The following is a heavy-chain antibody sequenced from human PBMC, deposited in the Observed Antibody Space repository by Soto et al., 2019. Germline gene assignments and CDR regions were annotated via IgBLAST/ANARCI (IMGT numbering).Heavy chain of an antibody. V-gene: IGHV1-18*01. CDR1: GYTFTSYG. J-gene: IGHJ5*02. Sequence: ASVKVSCKASGYTFTSYGISWVRQAPGQGLEWMGWISAYNGNTNYAQKLQGRVTMTTDTSTSTAYMELSSLRSEDTAVYYCARGTGYSSSWYPYWFDPWGQGTLVTVSS. CDR2: ISAYNGNT. D-gene: IGHD6-13*01. CDR3: ARGTGYSSSWYPYWFDP.